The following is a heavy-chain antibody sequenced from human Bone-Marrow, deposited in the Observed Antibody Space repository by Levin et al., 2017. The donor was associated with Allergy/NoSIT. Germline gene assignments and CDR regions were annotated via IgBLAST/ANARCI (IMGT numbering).Heavy chain of an antibody. Sequence: SVKVSCKASGGTFSSYTISWVRQAPGQGLEWMGRIIPILGIANYAQKFQGRVTITADKSTSTAYMELSSLRSEDTAVYYCAREWWPAAISFPGGWFDPWGQGTLVTVSS. V-gene: IGHV1-69*04. CDR1: GGTFSSYT. J-gene: IGHJ5*02. CDR2: IIPILGIA. CDR3: AREWWPAAISFPGGWFDP. D-gene: IGHD2-2*02.